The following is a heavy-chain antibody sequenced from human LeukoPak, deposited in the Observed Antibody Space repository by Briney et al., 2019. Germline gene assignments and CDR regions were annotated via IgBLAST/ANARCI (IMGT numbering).Heavy chain of an antibody. CDR3: ARGSGYYNYYFDY. J-gene: IGHJ4*02. V-gene: IGHV4-59*08. CDR1: GGSISSYY. D-gene: IGHD3-22*01. Sequence: SETLSLTCTVSGGSISSYYWSWIRQPPGKGLEWIGYIYYSGSTNYNPSLKSRVTISVDTSKNQFSLKLSSVTAADTAVYYCARGSGYYNYYFDYWGQGTLVTVFS. CDR2: IYYSGST.